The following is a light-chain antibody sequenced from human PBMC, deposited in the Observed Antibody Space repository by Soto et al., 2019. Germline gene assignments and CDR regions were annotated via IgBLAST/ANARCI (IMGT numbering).Light chain of an antibody. V-gene: IGKV3-15*01. CDR1: QSVSSN. J-gene: IGKJ1*01. Sequence: EIVMTQSPATLSVSPGERATLSCRASQSVSSNLAWYQQKPGQAPRLLIYGASTRATGIPARFSGSGSGTESTLTISSLQSEDLAVYYCQQYNSFWTFGHGTKVEIK. CDR3: QQYNSFWT. CDR2: GAS.